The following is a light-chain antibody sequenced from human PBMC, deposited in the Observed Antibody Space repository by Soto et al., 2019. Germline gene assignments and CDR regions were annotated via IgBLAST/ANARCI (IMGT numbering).Light chain of an antibody. CDR2: WAS. Sequence: DIVMTQSPDSLAVSLGERATINCKSSQSVFYNFNSKNYLAWYQQKPGQPPKLLIHWASTRESGVPDRFSGSGSGTDFTLTISSLQPDDVAYYYCQQYYITPPTFGGGTKVEIK. J-gene: IGKJ4*01. CDR3: QQYYITPPT. CDR1: QSVFYNFNSKNY. V-gene: IGKV4-1*01.